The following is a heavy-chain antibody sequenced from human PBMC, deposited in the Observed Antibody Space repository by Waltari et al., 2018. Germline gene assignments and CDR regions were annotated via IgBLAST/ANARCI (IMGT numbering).Heavy chain of an antibody. CDR2: IRRDGSQA. J-gene: IGHJ4*02. V-gene: IGHV3-7*01. CDR1: GFTFRNYW. D-gene: IGHD4-17*01. CDR3: ASESTASNEGV. Sequence: EEQLVESGGGLVQPGGSLRLSCEGSGFTFRNYWMSWVRQAPGKGLDWVANIRRDGSQANYVDSVKGRFTISRDNAKKSLYLQRNSLRAEDTGVYYCASESTASNEGVWGQVTLVTVSS.